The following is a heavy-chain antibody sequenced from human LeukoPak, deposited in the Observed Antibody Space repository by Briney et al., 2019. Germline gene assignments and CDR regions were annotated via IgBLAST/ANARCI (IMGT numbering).Heavy chain of an antibody. CDR2: ISSNSSYI. D-gene: IGHD1-1*01. CDR1: GFTFSSYS. V-gene: IGHV3-21*01. CDR3: ARDHPLERFPDY. J-gene: IGHJ4*02. Sequence: GGSLRLSCAASGFTFSSYSVNWVRQAPGKGLEWFSSISSNSSYIYYADSVKRRFTISRDTANTSLYLQMHSLRAEDTAVYYCARDHPLERFPDYWGQGTLVTVSS.